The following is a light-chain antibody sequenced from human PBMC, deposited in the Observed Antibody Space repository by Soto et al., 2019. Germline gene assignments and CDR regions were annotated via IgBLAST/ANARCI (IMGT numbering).Light chain of an antibody. CDR2: DAS. Sequence: DIQMTQSPSTLSASVGDRVTITCRASQSIRSLLAWYQQKPGKAPKVLIYDASSLGSGVPSRFSGSGSGTEFTLTISSLQPDDFATYYCQQYNSYSFGQGTKVDIK. V-gene: IGKV1-5*01. CDR1: QSIRSL. J-gene: IGKJ1*01. CDR3: QQYNSYS.